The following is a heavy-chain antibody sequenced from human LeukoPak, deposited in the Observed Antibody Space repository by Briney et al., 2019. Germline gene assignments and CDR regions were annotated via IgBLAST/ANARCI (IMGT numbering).Heavy chain of an antibody. Sequence: SETLSLTCAVYGGSFSGYYWSWIRQPPGKGLEWIGEIKHSGSTNYNPSLKSRVTISVDTSKNPFSLKLSSVTAADTAVYYCARGQRRITMIVVVIKFHWFDPWGQGTLVTVSS. CDR1: GGSFSGYY. V-gene: IGHV4-34*01. CDR2: IKHSGST. CDR3: ARGQRRITMIVVVIKFHWFDP. J-gene: IGHJ5*02. D-gene: IGHD3-22*01.